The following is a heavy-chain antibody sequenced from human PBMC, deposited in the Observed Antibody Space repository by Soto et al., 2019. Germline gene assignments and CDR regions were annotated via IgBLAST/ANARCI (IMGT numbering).Heavy chain of an antibody. CDR2: IYYSGST. Sequence: QVQLQESGPGLVKPSQTLSLTCTVSGGSISSGDYYWSWIRQPPGKGLEWIGYIYYSGSTYYTPSLKSRVTISVDTSKNQFSLKLSSVTAADTAVYYCARANSHSSGWYKDVWFDPWGQGTLVTVSS. CDR3: ARANSHSSGWYKDVWFDP. J-gene: IGHJ5*02. D-gene: IGHD6-19*01. V-gene: IGHV4-30-4*01. CDR1: GGSISSGDYY.